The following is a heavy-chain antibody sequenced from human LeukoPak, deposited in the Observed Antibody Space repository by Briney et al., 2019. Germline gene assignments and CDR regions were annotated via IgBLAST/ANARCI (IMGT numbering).Heavy chain of an antibody. J-gene: IGHJ6*02. D-gene: IGHD2-15*01. CDR3: ARSLVVAATRDSYYGLDV. V-gene: IGHV3-21*01. Sequence: GGSLRLSCAASGFTFSTYNMNWVRQAPGKGLEWVSSITSTSSYIYYADSVKVRFTISRDNANNSLYLQMNSLRAEDTAVYYCARSLVVAATRDSYYGLDVWGQGTTVTVSS. CDR2: ITSTSSYI. CDR1: GFTFSTYN.